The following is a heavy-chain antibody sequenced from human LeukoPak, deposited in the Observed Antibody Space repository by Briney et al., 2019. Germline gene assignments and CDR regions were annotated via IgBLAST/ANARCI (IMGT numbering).Heavy chain of an antibody. D-gene: IGHD3-22*01. CDR3: ARFTYYDSSGYTYYFDY. V-gene: IGHV4-39*01. CDR2: IYYSGST. Sequence: PSETLSLTCTVSGGSISSSSYYWGWLRQPPGKGLEWIGSIYYSGSTYYNPSLKSRVTISVDTSKNQFSLKLSSVTVADTAVYYCARFTYYDSSGYTYYFDYWGQGTLVTVSS. J-gene: IGHJ4*02. CDR1: GGSISSSSYY.